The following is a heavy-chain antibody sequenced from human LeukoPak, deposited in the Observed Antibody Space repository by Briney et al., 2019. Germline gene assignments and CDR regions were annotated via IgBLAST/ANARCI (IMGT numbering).Heavy chain of an antibody. Sequence: PGRSLRLSCAASGFTFSSYAMHWVRQAPGQGLEWVAVISYDGSNKYYADSVKGRFTISRDNSKNTLYLQMNSLRAEDTAVYYCARDLTYCGGDCYWGQGTLVTVSS. CDR1: GFTFSSYA. V-gene: IGHV3-30-3*01. D-gene: IGHD2-21*02. CDR3: ARDLTYCGGDCY. J-gene: IGHJ4*02. CDR2: ISYDGSNK.